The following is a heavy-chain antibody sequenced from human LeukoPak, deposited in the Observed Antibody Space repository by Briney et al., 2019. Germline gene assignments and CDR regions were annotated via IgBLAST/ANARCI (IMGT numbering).Heavy chain of an antibody. V-gene: IGHV3-53*01. J-gene: IGHJ4*02. CDR3: AREHKNPLDY. CDR1: GFTVSSNY. D-gene: IGHD2-21*01. CDR2: IYSGGST. Sequence: GGSLRLSCAASGFTVSSNYMSWVRQAPGKGLEWVSVIYSGGSTYYADSVKGRFTISRGNSKNTLYLQMNSLRAEDTAVYYCAREHKNPLDYWGQGTLVTVSS.